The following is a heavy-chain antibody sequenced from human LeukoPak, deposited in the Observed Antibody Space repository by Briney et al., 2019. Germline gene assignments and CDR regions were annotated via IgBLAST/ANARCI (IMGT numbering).Heavy chain of an antibody. D-gene: IGHD3-22*01. J-gene: IGHJ4*02. CDR3: ARAQFYHDSSTYGPDY. CDR2: IYGGGST. V-gene: IGHV3-53*01. Sequence: GGSLRLSCAASGFTFSDYYMSWVRQAPGKGLEWVSVIYGGGSTYYADSVKGRFSISRDTSKNAVYLQMNSLRAEDTAVYYCARAQFYHDSSTYGPDYWGQGTLVTVSS. CDR1: GFTFSDYY.